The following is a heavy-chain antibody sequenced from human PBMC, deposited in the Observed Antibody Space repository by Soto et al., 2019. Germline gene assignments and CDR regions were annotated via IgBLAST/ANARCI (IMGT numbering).Heavy chain of an antibody. Sequence: QVQLVQSGAEVKKPGASVKVSCKASGYTFTGYYMYWVRQAPGQGLEWLGWINLKSGATNYAQKFQGRVTMARDTSITTAYMDLSRLRSDDTAVYYCARVWVGASADGMEVWGQGTTVTVSS. D-gene: IGHD1-26*01. CDR2: INLKSGAT. V-gene: IGHV1-2*02. J-gene: IGHJ6*02. CDR3: ARVWVGASADGMEV. CDR1: GYTFTGYY.